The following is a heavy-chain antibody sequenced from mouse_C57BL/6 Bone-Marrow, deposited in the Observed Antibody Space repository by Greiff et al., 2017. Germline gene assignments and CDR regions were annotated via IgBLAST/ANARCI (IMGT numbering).Heavy chain of an antibody. V-gene: IGHV1-55*01. D-gene: IGHD2-1*01. CDR3: ARSEYGNYYWYFDV. Sequence: QVQLQQPGAELVKPGASVKMSCKASGYTFTSYWITWVKQRPGQGLEWIGDIYPGSGSTNYNEKFKSKATLTVDTSSSTAYMQLSSLTSEDSAVYYCARSEYGNYYWYFDVWGTGTTVTVSS. CDR1: GYTFTSYW. J-gene: IGHJ1*03. CDR2: IYPGSGST.